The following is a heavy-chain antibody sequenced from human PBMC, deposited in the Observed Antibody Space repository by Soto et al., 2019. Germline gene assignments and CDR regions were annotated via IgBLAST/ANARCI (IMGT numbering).Heavy chain of an antibody. Sequence: ASVKVSCKASGYTFTSYDINWVRQATGQGLEWMGWMNPNCGNTGYAQKFQGRVTMTRNTSISTAYMELSSLRSEDTAVYYCARGSTLLRWNDAFDIWGQGTMVTVSS. CDR1: GYTFTSYD. J-gene: IGHJ3*02. D-gene: IGHD4-17*01. V-gene: IGHV1-8*01. CDR2: MNPNCGNT. CDR3: ARGSTLLRWNDAFDI.